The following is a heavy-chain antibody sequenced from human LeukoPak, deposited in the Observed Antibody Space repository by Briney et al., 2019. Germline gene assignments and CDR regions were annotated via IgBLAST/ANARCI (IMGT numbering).Heavy chain of an antibody. CDR3: ARDSVDTAMVGSDY. CDR2: IYSGGRT. CDR1: GFTVSSIY. J-gene: IGHJ4*02. V-gene: IGHV3-53*05. Sequence: AGGSLRLSCAASGFTVSSIYMSWVRRAPGKGLEWVSVIYSGGRTYYADSVKGRFTISRDNSKNTLYLQMNSLRAEDTAVYYCARDSVDTAMVGSDYWGQGTLVTVSS. D-gene: IGHD5-18*01.